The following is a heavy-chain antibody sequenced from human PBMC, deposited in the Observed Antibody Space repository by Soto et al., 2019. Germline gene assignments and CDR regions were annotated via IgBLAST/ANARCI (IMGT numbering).Heavy chain of an antibody. Sequence: QEQLVQSGAEVKKPGSSVKVSCKASGGLFSSYTISWVRQVPGQGLEWMGGIIPVCQTAYYTQRFQCRVTITADESTNTAYMELSSLRSEDTAIYYCARGGSGYPWFNEFWGQVTLVTVSS. CDR3: ARGGSGYPWFNEF. D-gene: IGHD3-22*01. CDR1: GGLFSSYT. CDR2: IIPVCQTA. J-gene: IGHJ4*02. V-gene: IGHV1-69*01.